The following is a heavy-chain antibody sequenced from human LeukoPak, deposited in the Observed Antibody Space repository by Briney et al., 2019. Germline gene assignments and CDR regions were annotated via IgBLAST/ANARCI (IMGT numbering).Heavy chain of an antibody. V-gene: IGHV3-23*01. CDR2: VTGSGPYT. CDR3: ANERQWPVPPFEY. CDR1: GFNFSTYA. J-gene: IGHJ4*02. D-gene: IGHD6-19*01. Sequence: GGSLRLSCAASGFNFSTYAMSWVRHAPGKGLEWVSTVTGSGPYTYYADSVKGRFTISRDNSKNTLYLQMNSLRAEDTAVYYCANERQWPVPPFEYWGQGTQVTVSS.